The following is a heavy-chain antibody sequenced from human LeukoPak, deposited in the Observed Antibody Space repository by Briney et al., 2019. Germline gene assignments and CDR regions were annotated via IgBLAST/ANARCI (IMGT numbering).Heavy chain of an antibody. CDR1: GFSFSRYW. D-gene: IGHD2-8*01. V-gene: IGHV3-7*01. CDR3: ARLKDDVTKFDY. J-gene: IGHJ4*02. Sequence: GGSLRLSCSGSGFSFSRYWLAWVRQAPGKGLEWVASINQDVSRVHYVDSVKGPFTISRDNAKSSLFLQMTSLRVEDTAVYYCARLKDDVTKFDYWSQGTLVTVSS. CDR2: INQDVSRV.